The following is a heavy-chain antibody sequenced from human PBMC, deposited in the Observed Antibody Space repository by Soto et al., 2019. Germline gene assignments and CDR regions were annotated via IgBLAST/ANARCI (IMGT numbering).Heavy chain of an antibody. CDR3: ARGSGMGAPDGSFDI. J-gene: IGHJ3*02. CDR1: GGTFSSYA. CDR2: IIPIFGTA. D-gene: IGHD1-26*01. V-gene: IGHV1-69*06. Sequence: ASVKVSCKASGGTFSSYAISWLRQSPGQGLEWMGGIIPIFGTANYAQKFQGRVTITADKSTSTAYMELSSLRSEDTAVYYCARGSGMGAPDGSFDIWGQGTMVTVSS.